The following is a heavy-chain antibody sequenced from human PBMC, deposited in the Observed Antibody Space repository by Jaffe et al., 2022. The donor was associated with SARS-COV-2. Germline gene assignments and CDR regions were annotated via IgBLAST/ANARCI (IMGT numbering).Heavy chain of an antibody. CDR1: GYTFTSPY. CDR2: IKPTSGTT. CDR3: AIPAVVASYYFDY. D-gene: IGHD6-19*01. Sequence: QVHLVQSGAEVRKPGASVRVSCKASGYTFTSPYLHWVRQAPGQGLEWMGAIKPTSGTTFYAQNFQGRLTMTRDTSTSTVYMELTSLRSDDTAVYYCAIPAVVASYYFDYWGQGTLVTVSA. J-gene: IGHJ4*02. V-gene: IGHV1-46*01.